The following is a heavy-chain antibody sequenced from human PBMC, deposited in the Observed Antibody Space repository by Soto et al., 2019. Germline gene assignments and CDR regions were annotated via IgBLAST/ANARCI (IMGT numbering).Heavy chain of an antibody. J-gene: IGHJ3*02. Sequence: GGSLRLSCAASGFTFSSSEMNWVRQAPGKGLEWVSYISSSGSTIYYADSVKGRFTISRDNAKNSLYLQMNSLRAEDTAVYYCARVARTEAVAGRDDAFDIWGQGTMGTVSS. D-gene: IGHD6-19*01. CDR1: GFTFSSSE. CDR2: ISSSGSTI. CDR3: ARVARTEAVAGRDDAFDI. V-gene: IGHV3-48*03.